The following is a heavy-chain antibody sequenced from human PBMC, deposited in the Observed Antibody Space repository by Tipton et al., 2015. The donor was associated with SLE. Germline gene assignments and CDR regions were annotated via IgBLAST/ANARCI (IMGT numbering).Heavy chain of an antibody. V-gene: IGHV4-59*12. CDR3: ARTGPVSRFYGMDV. D-gene: IGHD1-14*01. J-gene: IGHJ6*02. CDR1: GGSISRYY. Sequence: TLSLTCTVSGGSISRYYWSWIRQPPGRGLEWIGYMHYRGDTNYNPSLMSRVTISLDTSKNQFSLRLSSVTAADTAVYFCARTGPVSRFYGMDVWGQGTTVTVSS. CDR2: MHYRGDT.